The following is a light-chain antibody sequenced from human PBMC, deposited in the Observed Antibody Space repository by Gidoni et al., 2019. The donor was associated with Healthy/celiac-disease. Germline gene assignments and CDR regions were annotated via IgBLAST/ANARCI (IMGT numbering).Light chain of an antibody. Sequence: DIHMTQSPSSLSASVGNSVTITCLASQSISSYLNWYQQKPGKAPKLLIYAASSLQSGVPSRFSGSGSGTDFTLTISSLQPEDFATYYCLQSYSTPWTFGQGTKVEIK. V-gene: IGKV1-39*01. J-gene: IGKJ1*01. CDR1: QSISSY. CDR2: AAS. CDR3: LQSYSTPWT.